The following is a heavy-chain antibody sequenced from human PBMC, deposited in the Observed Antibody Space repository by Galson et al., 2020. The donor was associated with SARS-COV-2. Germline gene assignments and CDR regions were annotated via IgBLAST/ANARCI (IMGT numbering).Heavy chain of an antibody. J-gene: IGHJ4*02. CDR1: GGSVRSDY. CDR3: ARDAVGALGD. V-gene: IGHV4-59*02. D-gene: IGHD1-26*01. Sequence: ETSETLSLTCSVSGGSVRSDYWSWIRQPPGKGLEWIGYIYNSESTTYNASLKSRVTISVDTSKSQFSLKLSSVTAADTAVYYCARDAVGALGDWGQGTLVTVSS. CDR2: IYNSEST.